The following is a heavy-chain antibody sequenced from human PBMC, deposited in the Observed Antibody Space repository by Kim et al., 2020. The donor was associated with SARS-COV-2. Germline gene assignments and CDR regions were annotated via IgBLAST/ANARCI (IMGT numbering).Heavy chain of an antibody. CDR1: GGTFSSYA. Sequence: SVKVSCKASGGTFSSYAISWVRQAPGQGLEWMGGIIPIFGTANYAQKFQGRVTITADESTSTAYMELSSLRSEDTAVYYCAWYYYDSSGYYPFDYWGQGTLVTVSS. CDR3: AWYYYDSSGYYPFDY. CDR2: IIPIFGTA. J-gene: IGHJ4*02. D-gene: IGHD3-22*01. V-gene: IGHV1-69*13.